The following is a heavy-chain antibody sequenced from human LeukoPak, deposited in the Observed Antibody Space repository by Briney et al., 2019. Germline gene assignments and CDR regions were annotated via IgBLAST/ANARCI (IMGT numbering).Heavy chain of an antibody. CDR2: IYYSGST. Sequence: SETLSLTCTVSGGSISSGDYYWSWIRQPPGTGLEWIGYIYYSGSTYYNPSLKSRVTISVDTSKNQFSLKLSSVTAADTAVYYCARDSRTLIDWFDPWGQGTLVTVSS. V-gene: IGHV4-30-4*01. J-gene: IGHJ5*02. CDR3: ARDSRTLIDWFDP. CDR1: GGSISSGDYY.